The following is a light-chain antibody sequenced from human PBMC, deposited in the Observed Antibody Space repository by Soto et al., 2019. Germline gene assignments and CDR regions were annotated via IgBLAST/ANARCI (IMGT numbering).Light chain of an antibody. Sequence: DIQMTQSPSSLSASIGDRVTITCRASQGISTYLAWYQQKPGKVPKLLIYAASTLQSGVPSRFSGSGSGTDFTLTISSLQPEDVATYYCQTYSSAPPAFGGGTKVEIK. CDR2: AAS. CDR1: QGISTY. V-gene: IGKV1-27*01. CDR3: QTYSSAPPA. J-gene: IGKJ4*01.